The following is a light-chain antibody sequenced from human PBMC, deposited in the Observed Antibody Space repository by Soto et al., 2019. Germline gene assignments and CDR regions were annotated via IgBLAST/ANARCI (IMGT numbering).Light chain of an antibody. J-gene: IGKJ4*01. CDR2: DAS. CDR3: QQRSNWLT. CDR1: QSVSSY. V-gene: IGKV3-11*01. Sequence: EIVLTQSPATLSLSPGERATLSCRASQSVSSYLAWYQQKPGQAPRLLMYDASNRATGIPARFSGSGSGTDFTLTSSRLEPEDLAVYYCQQRSNWLTVGGGTKVEI.